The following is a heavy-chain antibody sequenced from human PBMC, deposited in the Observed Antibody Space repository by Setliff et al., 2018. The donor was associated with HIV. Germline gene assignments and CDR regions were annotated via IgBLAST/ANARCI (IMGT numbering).Heavy chain of an antibody. CDR3: ASFFVTTVTNQDY. J-gene: IGHJ4*02. CDR2: LSPSGTT. Sequence: SETLSLTCTVYGGSFSNYYTNWIRQPPGKGLEWIGELSPSGTTRSNPSLQSRVTISLDTSNNQFSLKLTSVTAADTATYYCASFFVTTVTNQDYWGQGTPVTVSS. V-gene: IGHV4-34*01. CDR1: GGSFSNYY. D-gene: IGHD4-17*01.